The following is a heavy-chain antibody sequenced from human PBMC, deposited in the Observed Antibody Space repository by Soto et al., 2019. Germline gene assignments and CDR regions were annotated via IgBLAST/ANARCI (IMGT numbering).Heavy chain of an antibody. Sequence: QVQLQESGPGLVKPSQTLSLTCTVSGGSISNGDYYWSWIRQPPGKGLEWIGYIYYSGSTYYNPSLKSRVTISVDTSKNQFSLKLSSVTAADTAVYYCARETITMVRGVIENWFDPWGQGTLVTVSS. CDR1: GGSISNGDYY. CDR2: IYYSGST. CDR3: ARETITMVRGVIENWFDP. D-gene: IGHD3-10*01. V-gene: IGHV4-30-4*01. J-gene: IGHJ5*02.